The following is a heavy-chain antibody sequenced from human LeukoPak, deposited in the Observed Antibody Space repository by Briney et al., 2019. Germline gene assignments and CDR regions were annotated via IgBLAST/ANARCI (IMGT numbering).Heavy chain of an antibody. D-gene: IGHD6-13*01. CDR3: ARDPSAFRWYFDY. J-gene: IGHJ4*02. CDR1: VFTLSNYG. Sequence: GGSLRLSCAASVFTLSNYGMHWVREAPGKGLGWGAVIWYDGNNKYYAACVEGRFTISRDNSKNTLYLQMNSVRVEDTAVYYCARDPSAFRWYFDYWGQGTLVTVSS. V-gene: IGHV3-33*01. CDR2: IWYDGNNK.